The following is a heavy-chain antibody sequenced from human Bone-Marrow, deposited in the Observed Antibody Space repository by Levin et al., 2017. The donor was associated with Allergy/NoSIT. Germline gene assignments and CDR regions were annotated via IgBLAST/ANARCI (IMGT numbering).Heavy chain of an antibody. J-gene: IGHJ4*02. D-gene: IGHD2-15*01. V-gene: IGHV3-30*18. CDR1: GFTFTNYG. CDR2: ISFDGGNK. Sequence: GGSLRLSCVVSGFTFTNYGFHWVRQAPGKGLEWVAVISFDGGNKHYAESVKGRFTVSRDNPKNTVYLQMDSLTPEDTARYFCAKGDIVVAIGVMGFDSWGQGTLVTVSS. CDR3: AKGDIVVAIGVMGFDS.